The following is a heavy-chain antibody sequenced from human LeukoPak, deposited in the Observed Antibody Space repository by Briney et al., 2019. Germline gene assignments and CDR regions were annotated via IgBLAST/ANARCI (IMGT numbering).Heavy chain of an antibody. Sequence: GGSPRLSCAASGFTLSSYGMHWVRQAPGKGLEWVAFIRHDGSNVYYADSVKGRFTISRDNSKNMLYLQMNSLRPEDTAVYYCAKDQGGVGVVVYFDYWGQGTLVTVSS. V-gene: IGHV3-30*02. CDR1: GFTLSSYG. D-gene: IGHD2-8*02. J-gene: IGHJ4*02. CDR3: AKDQGGVGVVVYFDY. CDR2: IRHDGSNV.